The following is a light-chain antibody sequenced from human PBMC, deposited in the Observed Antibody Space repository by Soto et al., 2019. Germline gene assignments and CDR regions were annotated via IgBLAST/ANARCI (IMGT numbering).Light chain of an antibody. CDR2: DAS. V-gene: IGKV3-20*01. CDR3: QQYESSPTT. Sequence: EIVLTQSPGTLSLSPGERATLSCRASQRVSSTYLAWYQQKPGQAPRLLIYDASSRATGIPDKFSGSGSGTDFTLTISRLEPEDFAVYYCQQYESSPTTFGGGTKVEIK. CDR1: QRVSSTY. J-gene: IGKJ4*02.